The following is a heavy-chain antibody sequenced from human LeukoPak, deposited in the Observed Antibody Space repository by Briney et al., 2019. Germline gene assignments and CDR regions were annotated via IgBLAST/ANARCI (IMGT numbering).Heavy chain of an antibody. Sequence: SETLSLTCTVSGGSISPYYWSWIRQPPGKGLEWIGYIYYSGSTNYNPSLKSRVTISVDTSKNKFSLKLSSVTAADTAVYYCARIRNQRGYSGYVFGFDYWGQGTLVTVSS. D-gene: IGHD5-12*01. CDR3: ARIRNQRGYSGYVFGFDY. CDR1: GGSISPYY. V-gene: IGHV4-59*01. CDR2: IYYSGST. J-gene: IGHJ4*02.